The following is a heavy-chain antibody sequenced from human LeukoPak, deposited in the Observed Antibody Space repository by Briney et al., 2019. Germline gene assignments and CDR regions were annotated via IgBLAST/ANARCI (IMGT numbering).Heavy chain of an antibody. CDR3: AKAYSDIVVVPAAIDY. CDR1: GFTFSSYG. D-gene: IGHD2-2*01. Sequence: PGGSLRLSCAASGFTFSSYGMHWVRQAPGKGLEWVAFIRYDGSNKYYADSVKGRFTISRDNSRNTLYLQMNSLRAEDTAVYYCAKAYSDIVVVPAAIDYWGQGTLVTVSS. V-gene: IGHV3-30*02. CDR2: IRYDGSNK. J-gene: IGHJ4*02.